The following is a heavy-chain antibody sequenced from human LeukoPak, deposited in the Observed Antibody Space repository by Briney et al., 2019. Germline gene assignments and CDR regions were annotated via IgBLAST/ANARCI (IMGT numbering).Heavy chain of an antibody. J-gene: IGHJ5*02. CDR2: IIPILGIA. CDR3: ARTWGFDYGENFDP. CDR1: GGTVISYT. Sequence: SVKVSCKASGGTVISYTISWVRQAPGQGREGMGGIIPILGIANYAQKFQGRVTITADKSTSTAYMELSSLRSEDTAVYYCARTWGFDYGENFDPWGQGTLVTVSS. V-gene: IGHV1-69*10. D-gene: IGHD4-17*01.